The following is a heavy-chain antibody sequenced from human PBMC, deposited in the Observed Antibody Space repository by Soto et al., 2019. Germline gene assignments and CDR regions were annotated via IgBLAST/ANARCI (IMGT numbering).Heavy chain of an antibody. V-gene: IGHV4-39*01. CDR2: IYYSGST. D-gene: IGHD1-26*01. Sequence: SETLSLTCTVSGGSISSSSYYWGWIRQPPGKGLEWIGSIYYSGSTYYNPSLKSRVTISVDTSKNQFSLKLSSVTAADTAVYYCASGGATTAPGAFDIWGQGTMVTVS. CDR1: GGSISSSSYY. CDR3: ASGGATTAPGAFDI. J-gene: IGHJ3*02.